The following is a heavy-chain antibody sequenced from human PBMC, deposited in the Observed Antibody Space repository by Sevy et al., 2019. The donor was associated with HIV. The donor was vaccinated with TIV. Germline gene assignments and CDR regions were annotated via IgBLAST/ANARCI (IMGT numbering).Heavy chain of an antibody. CDR2: ITSSSGYI. Sequence: GGSLRLSCAASGFTFNTYTMNWVRETPGKGLEWVSSITSSSGYIYYADSVKGRFAISRDNGENLLYLQMDSLRVEDTGVYYSAREHSGSSYYFDNWGQGAQVTVSS. J-gene: IGHJ5*02. V-gene: IGHV3-21*01. CDR1: GFTFNTYT. D-gene: IGHD3-22*01. CDR3: AREHSGSSYYFDN.